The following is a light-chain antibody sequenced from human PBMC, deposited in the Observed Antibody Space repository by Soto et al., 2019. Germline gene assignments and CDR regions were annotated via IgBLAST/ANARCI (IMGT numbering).Light chain of an antibody. CDR1: QGLSSY. J-gene: IGKJ1*01. Sequence: IQLTQSPSSLSASVGDRVTITCRASQGLSSYLAWYQQKPGKAPKLLIYAASSLHSGVPSRFSGSGSGTDFTLTISSLQPDDFATYYCQQFAISTTFGQGTKVDIK. CDR3: QQFAISTT. V-gene: IGKV1-9*01. CDR2: AAS.